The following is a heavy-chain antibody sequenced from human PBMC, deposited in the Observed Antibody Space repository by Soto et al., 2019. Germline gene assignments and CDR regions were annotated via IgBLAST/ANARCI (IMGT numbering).Heavy chain of an antibody. CDR2: IDPSDSYT. CDR3: ARHKQPLDPMGGSYYYYYGMDV. V-gene: IGHV5-10-1*01. J-gene: IGHJ6*02. CDR1: GYSFTSYW. D-gene: IGHD1-26*01. Sequence: GESLKISCKGSGYSFTSYWISWVRQMPGKGLEWMGRIDPSDSYTNYSPSFQGHVTISAAKSISTAYLQWSSLKASDTAMYYCARHKQPLDPMGGSYYYYYGMDVWGQGTTVTVSS.